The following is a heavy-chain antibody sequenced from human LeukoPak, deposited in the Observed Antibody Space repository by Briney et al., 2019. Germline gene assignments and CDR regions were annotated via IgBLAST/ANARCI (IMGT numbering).Heavy chain of an antibody. Sequence: GGSLRLSCAASGFTFSSYGMSWVRQAPGKGLEWVSSISSSSSYIYYAGSVKGRFTISRDNAKNSLYLQMNSLRAEDTAVYYCAREYEADAFDIWGQGTMVTVSS. CDR3: AREYEADAFDI. J-gene: IGHJ3*02. CDR2: ISSSSSYI. V-gene: IGHV3-21*01. CDR1: GFTFSSYG. D-gene: IGHD3-3*01.